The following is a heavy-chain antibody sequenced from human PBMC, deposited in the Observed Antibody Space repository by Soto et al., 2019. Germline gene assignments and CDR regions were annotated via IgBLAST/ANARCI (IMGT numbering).Heavy chain of an antibody. V-gene: IGHV3-23*01. D-gene: IGHD6-19*01. J-gene: IGHJ5*02. CDR1: GFTFSSSA. Sequence: EVRLFESGGGLAQPGGSRRLSCAASGFTFSSSAMNWGRQAPGKGLEWVSSIRVGGGDTFYADSVRGRFTVSRDISRNTLYLQMNSLRAEDTAIYYCAKCSVGTVRTSGWCNWFDPWGQGTLVTVSS. CDR3: AKCSVGTVRTSGWCNWFDP. CDR2: IRVGGGDT.